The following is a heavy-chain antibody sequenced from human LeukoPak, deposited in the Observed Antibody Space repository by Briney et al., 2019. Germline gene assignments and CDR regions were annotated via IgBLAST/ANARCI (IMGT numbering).Heavy chain of an antibody. CDR1: GFTFDDYG. V-gene: IGHV3-20*04. D-gene: IGHD6-19*01. Sequence: GGSLRLSCAASGFTFDDYGMSWVRQAPGKGLEWVSGINWNGGSTGYADSVKGRFTISRDNAKNSLYLQMNSLRAEDTALYYCARLNSSGWKRDFDYWGQGTLVTVSS. CDR2: INWNGGST. J-gene: IGHJ4*02. CDR3: ARLNSSGWKRDFDY.